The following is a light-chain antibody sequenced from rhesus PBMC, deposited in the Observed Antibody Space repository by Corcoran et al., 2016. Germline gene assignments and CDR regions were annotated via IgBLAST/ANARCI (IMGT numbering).Light chain of an antibody. J-gene: IGKJ2*01. CDR2: GGS. CDR3: VQAIAFPYS. CDR1: QSLLHSNETTY. Sequence: DIVLTQTPLFLPITPGEPASISCRSSQSLLHSNETTYLHWYLQTPGQSPQLLIYGGSNRASGVPDRFSGSGSGTDCTLKISKVEAEDVGVYYCVQAIAFPYSFGQGTKVEIK. V-gene: IGKV2-72*01.